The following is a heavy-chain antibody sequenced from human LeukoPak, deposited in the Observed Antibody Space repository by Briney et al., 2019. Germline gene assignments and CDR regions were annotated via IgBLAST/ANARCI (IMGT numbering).Heavy chain of an antibody. CDR1: GGSISSSSYY. Sequence: PSETLSLTCTVSGGSISSSSYYWSWIRQPAGKGLEWIGRIYTSGSTNYNPSLKSRVTISVDTSKNQFSLKLSSVTAADTAVYYCARGYYDFWSGGGDAFDIWGQGTMVTVSS. CDR2: IYTSGST. D-gene: IGHD3-3*01. J-gene: IGHJ3*02. CDR3: ARGYYDFWSGGGDAFDI. V-gene: IGHV4-61*02.